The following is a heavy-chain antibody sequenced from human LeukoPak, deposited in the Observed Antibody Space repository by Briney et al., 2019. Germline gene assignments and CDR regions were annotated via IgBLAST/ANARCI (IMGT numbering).Heavy chain of an antibody. CDR1: GYTFTGYY. D-gene: IGHD4-17*01. V-gene: IGHV1-24*01. Sequence: ASVKVSCKASGYTFTGYYMHWVRQAPGQGLEWMGGFDPEDGETIYAQKFQGRVTMTEDTSTDTAYMELSSLRSEDTAVYYCAIDYDDYGPFDYWGQGTLVTVSS. J-gene: IGHJ4*02. CDR3: AIDYDDYGPFDY. CDR2: FDPEDGET.